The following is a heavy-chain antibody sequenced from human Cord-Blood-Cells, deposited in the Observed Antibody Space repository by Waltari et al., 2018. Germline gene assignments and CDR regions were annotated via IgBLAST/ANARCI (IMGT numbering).Heavy chain of an antibody. J-gene: IGHJ6*02. Sequence: QVQLVQSGAEVKKPGASVKVSCKASGYTFTSYGISWVRQAPGQGLEWMGWISAYNGNTNYAQKVQGRGNRTTDTSTRTAYMGRRSLRSDDTAVYYCARDGVGGGSYYYYGMDVWGQGTTVTVSS. V-gene: IGHV1-18*01. D-gene: IGHD2-21*01. CDR3: ARDGVGGGSYYYYGMDV. CDR2: ISAYNGNT. CDR1: GYTFTSYG.